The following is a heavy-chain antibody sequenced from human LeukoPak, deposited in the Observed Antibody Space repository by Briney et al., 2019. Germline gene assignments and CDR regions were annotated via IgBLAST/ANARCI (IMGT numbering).Heavy chain of an antibody. CDR1: GDSVYTSSVA. D-gene: IGHD1-1*01. Sequence: SQTLSLTCAISGDSVYTSSVAWNWIRQPPSRSLEWLGRTYYRSKWNNDYAVSVKSRIIINPDTSKNQFSLQLNSVTPEDTAVYYCARYNWNGGRAFDVWGQGPMVTVSS. CDR3: ARYNWNGGRAFDV. CDR2: TYYRSKWNN. V-gene: IGHV6-1*01. J-gene: IGHJ3*01.